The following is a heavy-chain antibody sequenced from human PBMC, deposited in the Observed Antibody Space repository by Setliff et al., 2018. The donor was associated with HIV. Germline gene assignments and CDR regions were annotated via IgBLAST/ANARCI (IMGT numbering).Heavy chain of an antibody. D-gene: IGHD6-19*01. J-gene: IGHJ4*02. CDR3: ARDSGWYFVDY. V-gene: IGHV4-31*03. CDR1: GGSISSGGYY. Sequence: SETLSLTCTVSGGSISSGGYYWSWIRQHPGKGLEWIGYIYYSGSTYYNPSLKSRVTISVDTSKNQFSLKLSSVTAADTAVYYCARDSGWYFVDYWGQGTLVTVS. CDR2: IYYSGST.